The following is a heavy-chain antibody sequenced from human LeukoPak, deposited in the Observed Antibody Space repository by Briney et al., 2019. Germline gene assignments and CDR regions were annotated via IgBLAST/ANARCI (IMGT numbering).Heavy chain of an antibody. CDR2: IFYSGRT. D-gene: IGHD6-13*01. J-gene: IGHJ4*02. CDR3: ARVTGYMTEDYFDY. CDR1: GGSISSSSYY. Sequence: SETLSLTCTVSGGSISSSSYYWGWIRQPPGKGLGCIGSIFYSGRTYYNPSLKSRVTISVDTSKNQFSLGLSSVTAADTAVYYCARVTGYMTEDYFDYWGQGTLITVSS. V-gene: IGHV4-39*07.